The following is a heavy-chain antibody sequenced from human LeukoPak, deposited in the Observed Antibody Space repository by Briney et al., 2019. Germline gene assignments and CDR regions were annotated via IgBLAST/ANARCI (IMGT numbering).Heavy chain of an antibody. V-gene: IGHV3-7*04. Sequence: GGSLRLSCAASGFTFSRFWMSWVRQAPGKGLEWVANIKQDGSEKYYVDSVKGRFTISRDNDKNSLYLQMNSLRAEDTAVFYCARDGTYTDYDPDFDIWGQGTLVTVSS. CDR2: IKQDGSEK. D-gene: IGHD5-12*01. J-gene: IGHJ4*02. CDR1: GFTFSRFW. CDR3: ARDGTYTDYDPDFDI.